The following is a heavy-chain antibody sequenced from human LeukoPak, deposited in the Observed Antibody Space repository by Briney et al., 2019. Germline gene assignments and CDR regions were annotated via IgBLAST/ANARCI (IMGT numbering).Heavy chain of an antibody. V-gene: IGHV4-38-2*02. J-gene: IGHJ6*03. CDR3: ARDEIRGKGYYYYYMDV. CDR2: IYHSGST. CDR1: GYAISSGYY. Sequence: SETLSLTCTVSGYAISSGYYWGWIRQPPGKGLEWIGSIYHSGSTYYNPSLKSRVTMSVDTSKNQFSLKLSSVTAADTAVYYCARDEIRGKGYYYYYMDVWGKGTTVTVSS.